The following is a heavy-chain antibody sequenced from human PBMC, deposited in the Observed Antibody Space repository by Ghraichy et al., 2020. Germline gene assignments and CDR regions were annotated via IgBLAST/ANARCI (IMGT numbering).Heavy chain of an antibody. Sequence: ASVKVSCKASGYTFTSYIISWVRQAPGQGLEWMGWISAYNGDTIYAQKLQGRVTMTTDTSTTTGSMELRSLRSDDTAVYYCARSRSYYDSSGLLDYWGQGTLVTVSS. D-gene: IGHD3-22*01. CDR1: GYTFTSYI. CDR2: ISAYNGDT. V-gene: IGHV1-18*04. CDR3: ARSRSYYDSSGLLDY. J-gene: IGHJ4*02.